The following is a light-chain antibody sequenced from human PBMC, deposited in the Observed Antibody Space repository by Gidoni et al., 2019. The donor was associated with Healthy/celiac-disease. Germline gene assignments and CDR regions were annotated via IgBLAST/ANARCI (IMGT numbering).Light chain of an antibody. V-gene: IGKV4-1*01. CDR3: QQYYSTSYT. J-gene: IGKJ2*01. CDR2: WAS. Sequence: DIVMTQSPDSLAVSLGERATINCKSSQSVLYSSNNKNYLAWYQQKPGQPPKLLIYWASTRESGVSDRFSGSGSGTDFTLTISSLQAEDVAVYYCQQYYSTSYTFGQXTKLEIK. CDR1: QSVLYSSNNKNY.